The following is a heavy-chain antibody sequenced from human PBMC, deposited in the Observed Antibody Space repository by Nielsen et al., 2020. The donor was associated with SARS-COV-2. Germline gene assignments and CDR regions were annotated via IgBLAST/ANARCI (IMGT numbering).Heavy chain of an antibody. Sequence: GSLRLSCAASGFTFSSYSMNWVRQAPGKGLEWVSSISSSSSYIYYADSVKGRFTISRDNSKNTLYLQMNSLRAEDTAVYYCARDGPVIISYYYYGMDVWGQGTTVTVSS. CDR1: GFTFSSYS. D-gene: IGHD3-3*01. V-gene: IGHV3-21*01. CDR3: ARDGPVIISYYYYGMDV. CDR2: ISSSSSYI. J-gene: IGHJ6*02.